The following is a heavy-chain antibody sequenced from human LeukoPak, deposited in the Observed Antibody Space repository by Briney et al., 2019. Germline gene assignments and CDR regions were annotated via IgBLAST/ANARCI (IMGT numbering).Heavy chain of an antibody. V-gene: IGHV4-59*08. J-gene: IGHJ4*02. D-gene: IGHD4-17*01. CDR1: GGSISNYY. CDR2: IYYSGST. CDR3: ARTTVHGVSYFDY. Sequence: SETLSLTCTVSGGSISNYYWSWIRQPPGKGLEWIGYIYYSGSTNYNPSLKSRVTISVDTSKNQFSLKLSSVTAADTAVYYCARTTVHGVSYFDYWGQGTLVTVSS.